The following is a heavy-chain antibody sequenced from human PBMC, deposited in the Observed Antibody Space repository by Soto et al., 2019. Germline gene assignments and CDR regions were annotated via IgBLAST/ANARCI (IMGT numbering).Heavy chain of an antibody. D-gene: IGHD3-10*01. CDR2: INHSGSI. CDR3: ARVSGIYYYGMDV. V-gene: IGHV4-34*01. Sequence: QVQLQQWGAGLLKPSETLSLTCAVYGGSFSGYYWSWIRQPPGKGLEWIGEINHSGSINYNPSLKSRVTISVDTSKNQFSLKLSSVTAADTAVYYCARVSGIYYYGMDVWGQGTTVTVSS. J-gene: IGHJ6*02. CDR1: GGSFSGYY.